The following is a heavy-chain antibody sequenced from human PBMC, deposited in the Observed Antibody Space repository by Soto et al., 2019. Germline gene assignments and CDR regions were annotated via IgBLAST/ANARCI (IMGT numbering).Heavy chain of an antibody. D-gene: IGHD2-15*01. CDR2: IWYDGSNK. J-gene: IGHJ4*02. CDR1: GFTFSSYG. CDR3: AREDLGYCSGGSCYPDY. V-gene: IGHV3-33*01. Sequence: QVQLVESGGGVVQPGRSLRLSCAASGFTFSSYGMHWVRQAPGKGLEWVAVIWYDGSNKYYADSVKGRFTISRDNSKNTRYLKMNSLRAEDTAVYYWAREDLGYCSGGSCYPDYWGQGTLVTVSS.